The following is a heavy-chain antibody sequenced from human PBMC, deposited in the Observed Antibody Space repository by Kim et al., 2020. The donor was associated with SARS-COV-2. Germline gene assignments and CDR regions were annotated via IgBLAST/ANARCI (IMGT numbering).Heavy chain of an antibody. Sequence: SETLSLTCAVYGGSFSGYYWSWIRQPPGKGLEWIGEINHSGSTNYNPSLKSRVTISVDTSKNQFSLKLSSVTAADTAVYYCARNRPGDIVVVPAAFDYWGQGTLVTVSS. V-gene: IGHV4-34*01. J-gene: IGHJ4*02. CDR1: GGSFSGYY. CDR2: INHSGST. CDR3: ARNRPGDIVVVPAAFDY. D-gene: IGHD2-2*01.